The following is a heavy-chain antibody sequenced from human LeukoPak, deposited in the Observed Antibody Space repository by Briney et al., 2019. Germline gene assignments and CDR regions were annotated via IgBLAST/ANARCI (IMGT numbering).Heavy chain of an antibody. Sequence: SETLSLTCTVSGYSISSGYYWGWIRQPPGKGLEWIGSIYHSGSTYYNPSLKSRVTISVDTSKNQFSLKLSSVTAADTAVYYCARVGITIRNWFDPWGQGTLVTVSS. CDR3: ARVGITIRNWFDP. J-gene: IGHJ5*02. CDR2: IYHSGST. D-gene: IGHD3-9*01. V-gene: IGHV4-38-2*02. CDR1: GYSISSGYY.